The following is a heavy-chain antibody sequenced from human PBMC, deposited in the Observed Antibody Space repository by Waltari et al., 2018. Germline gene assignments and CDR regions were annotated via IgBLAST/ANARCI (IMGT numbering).Heavy chain of an antibody. CDR2: INEDGGEK. CDR1: GFSSDW. J-gene: IGHJ3*02. V-gene: IGHV3-7*01. CDR3: SKRLEI. Sequence: EVQLVESGGGLVQPGGSLGTSCEAAGFSSDWMDWVRQAPGKGLQWVANINEDGGEKYYLGSVKGRFTISRDNAKKLVYLEMNSLRAEDTAIYYCSKRLEIWGRGTMVAVSS.